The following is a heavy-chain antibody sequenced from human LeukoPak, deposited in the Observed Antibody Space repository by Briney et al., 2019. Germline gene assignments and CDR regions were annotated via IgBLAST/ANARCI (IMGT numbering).Heavy chain of an antibody. Sequence: GGSLRLSCAASGFTFSNYAMSWVRQAPGKGLEWVSSISGSSGSTSYADSVKGRFTISRDNSKNTLYLQMNSLRAEDTAVYYCARSLDSSGYYYVYDYWGQGTLVTVSS. J-gene: IGHJ4*02. CDR1: GFTFSNYA. V-gene: IGHV3-23*01. CDR3: ARSLDSSGYYYVYDY. D-gene: IGHD3-22*01. CDR2: ISGSSGST.